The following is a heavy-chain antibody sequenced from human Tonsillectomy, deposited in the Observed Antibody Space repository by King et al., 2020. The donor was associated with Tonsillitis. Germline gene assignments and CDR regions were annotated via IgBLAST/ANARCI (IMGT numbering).Heavy chain of an antibody. CDR2: ISYDGSNK. D-gene: IGHD3-3*01. J-gene: IGHJ6*02. CDR1: GFTFSSYG. CDR3: AKGGFWGGYSIYGMDV. Sequence: VQLVESGGGVVQPGRSLRLSCAASGFTFSSYGMHWVRQAPGKGLEWVAVISYDGSNKYYADSVKGRFTISRDNSKNTLYLQMNSLRAEDTAVYYCAKGGFWGGYSIYGMDVWGQGTTVTVSS. V-gene: IGHV3-30*18.